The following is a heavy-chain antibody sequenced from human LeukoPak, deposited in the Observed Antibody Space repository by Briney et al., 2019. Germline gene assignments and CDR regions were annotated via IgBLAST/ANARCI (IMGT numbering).Heavy chain of an antibody. J-gene: IGHJ4*02. V-gene: IGHV3-9*01. Sequence: PGGSLRLSCAASGFTFDDYVMHWVRQAPGRGLEWVSGITWNSGSINYADFVKGRFTISRDNAKNSLYLQMNSLRAEDTAFYYCAKGPGGYSYGHFDYWGQGTLVTVSS. D-gene: IGHD5-18*01. CDR3: AKGPGGYSYGHFDY. CDR2: ITWNSGSI. CDR1: GFTFDDYV.